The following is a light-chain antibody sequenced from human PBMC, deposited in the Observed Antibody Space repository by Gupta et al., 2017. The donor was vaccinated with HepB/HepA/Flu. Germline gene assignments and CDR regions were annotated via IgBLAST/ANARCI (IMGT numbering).Light chain of an antibody. CDR1: SSDVGGYAF. CDR2: DVD. J-gene: IGLJ3*02. V-gene: IGLV2-14*03. CDR3: SSYTSNYLRV. Sequence: QSALTQPASVSGSPGQSITISCTGTSSDVGGYAFVSWYQQHPGKAPKVIIYDVDSRPSGISDRFSGSKSGNTASLTISGLQADDEADYYCSSYTSNYLRVFGGGTRVTVL.